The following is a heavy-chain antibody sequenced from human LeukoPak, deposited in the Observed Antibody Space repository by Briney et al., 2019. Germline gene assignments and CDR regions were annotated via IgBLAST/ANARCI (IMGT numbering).Heavy chain of an antibody. Sequence: PGRSLRLSCAVSGFTFRSYAMHWVRQAPGKGLEWVAVISYDGSITDYADSVKGRFTISRDNSKNTLYVQMNSLTAEDTAVYYCARGDFWSTRDPFDYWGQGTLVTVSS. D-gene: IGHD3-3*01. CDR1: GFTFRSYA. V-gene: IGHV3-30*04. CDR3: ARGDFWSTRDPFDY. CDR2: ISYDGSIT. J-gene: IGHJ4*02.